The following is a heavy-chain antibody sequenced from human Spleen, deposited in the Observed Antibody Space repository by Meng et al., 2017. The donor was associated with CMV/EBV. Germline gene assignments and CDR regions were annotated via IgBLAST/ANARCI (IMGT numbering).Heavy chain of an antibody. CDR2: IYSGGSST. D-gene: IGHD3-16*01. CDR3: AKAPLGGKLGGDAFDI. J-gene: IGHJ3*02. Sequence: GFTFSSYAMSWVRQAPGKGLEWVSVIYSGGSSTYYADSVKGRFTISRDNSKNTLYLQMNSLRAEDTAVYYCAKAPLGGKLGGDAFDIWGQGTMVTVSS. V-gene: IGHV3-23*03. CDR1: GFTFSSYA.